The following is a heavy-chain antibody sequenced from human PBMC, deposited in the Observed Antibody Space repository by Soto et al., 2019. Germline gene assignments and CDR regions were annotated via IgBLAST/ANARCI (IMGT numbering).Heavy chain of an antibody. CDR2: TLYDGTNQ. CDR3: AKGASHAPFEK. CDR1: GFTFRSYA. V-gene: IGHV3-30-3*01. J-gene: IGHJ4*02. Sequence: QVQLVESGGAVVQPGRSLRLSCSASGFTFRSYAMHWVRQAPGKGLEWVAVTLYDGTNQYYADSVKGRFNISRDNSNNKMFLQMNSLRAEDTAIYYCAKGASHAPFEKWGRGTLVTVSS.